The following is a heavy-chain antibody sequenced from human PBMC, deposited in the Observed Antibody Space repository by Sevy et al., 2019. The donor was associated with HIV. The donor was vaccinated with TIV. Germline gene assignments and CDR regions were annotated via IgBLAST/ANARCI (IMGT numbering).Heavy chain of an antibody. D-gene: IGHD2-8*01. J-gene: IGHJ6*03. Sequence: KQSQTLSLTCDILGDSVSSNSASWNWIRQSPSRGLEWLGMTYYTSKWYNNYAVSVRSRITITPDTSKNQFSLLLTSVTPEDTALYFCARGARREGYNNGAWKSYYYYMDVWGKGTTVTVSS. CDR3: ARGARREGYNNGAWKSYYYYMDV. V-gene: IGHV6-1*01. CDR2: TYYTSKWYN. CDR1: GDSVSSNSAS.